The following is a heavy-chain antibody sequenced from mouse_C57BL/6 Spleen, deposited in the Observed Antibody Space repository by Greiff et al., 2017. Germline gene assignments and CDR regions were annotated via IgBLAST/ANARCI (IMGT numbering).Heavy chain of an antibody. CDR2: ISYDGSN. CDR1: GYPITSGYY. Sequence: ESGPGLVKPSQSLSLTCSVTGYPITSGYYWNWIRQFPGNKLEWMGYISYDGSNNYTPSPKNRNSITRDTSKNQFFLKLNSVTTEDTATYYCARDGTVGAFDYWGQGTTLTVSS. D-gene: IGHD1-1*01. V-gene: IGHV3-6*01. CDR3: ARDGTVGAFDY. J-gene: IGHJ2*01.